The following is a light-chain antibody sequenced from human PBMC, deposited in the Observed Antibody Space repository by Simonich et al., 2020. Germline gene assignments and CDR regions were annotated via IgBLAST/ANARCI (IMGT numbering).Light chain of an antibody. CDR3: AAWDDSLSGVV. Sequence: QSVLTQPPSASGTPGQRVTISCSGSSSNMGSNYVYWYQQLPRTAPKLLIYRNNQRPSGVPVRFSGSKSGTSASLAISGLRSEDEADYYCAAWDDSLSGVVFGGGTKLTVL. CDR1: SSNMGSNY. J-gene: IGLJ2*01. V-gene: IGLV1-47*01. CDR2: RNN.